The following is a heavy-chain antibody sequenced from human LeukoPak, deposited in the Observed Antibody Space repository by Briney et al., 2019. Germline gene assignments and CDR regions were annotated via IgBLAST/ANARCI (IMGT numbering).Heavy chain of an antibody. CDR1: GGSISSSSYY. Sequence: SETLSLTCTASGGSISSSSYYWGWIRQPPGKGLEWIGSIYYSGSTYYNPSLKSRVTISVDTSKNQFSLKLSSVTAADTAVYYCARGRQGYFDYWGQGTLVTVSS. CDR3: ARGRQGYFDY. J-gene: IGHJ4*02. V-gene: IGHV4-39*01. CDR2: IYYSGST.